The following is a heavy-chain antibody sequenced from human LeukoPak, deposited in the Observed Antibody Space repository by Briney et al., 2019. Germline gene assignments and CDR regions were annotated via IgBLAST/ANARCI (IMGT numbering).Heavy chain of an antibody. CDR1: GFTFSSCW. J-gene: IGHJ4*02. CDR2: INSDGSST. Sequence: GGSLRLSCAASGFTFSSCWMHWVRQAPGKGLVWVSRINSDGSSTSYADSVKGRFTISRDNAKNTLYLQMNSLRAEDTAVYYCARVATRVGKIDYWGQGTLVTVSS. D-gene: IGHD5-24*01. V-gene: IGHV3-74*01. CDR3: ARVATRVGKIDY.